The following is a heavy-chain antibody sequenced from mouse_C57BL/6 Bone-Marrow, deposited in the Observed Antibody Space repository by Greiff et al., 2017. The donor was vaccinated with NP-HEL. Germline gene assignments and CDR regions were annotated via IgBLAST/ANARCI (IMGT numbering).Heavy chain of an antibody. CDR1: GFTFSSYG. Sequence: EVKLMESGGDLVKPGGSLKLSCAASGFTFSSYGMSWVRQTPDKRLEWVATISSGGSYTYYPDSVKGRFTISRDNAKNTLYLQMSSLKSEDTAMYYCARPPYYDGISYYFDYWGQGTTLTVSS. CDR3: ARPPYYDGISYYFDY. CDR2: ISSGGSYT. J-gene: IGHJ2*01. D-gene: IGHD2-4*01. V-gene: IGHV5-6*01.